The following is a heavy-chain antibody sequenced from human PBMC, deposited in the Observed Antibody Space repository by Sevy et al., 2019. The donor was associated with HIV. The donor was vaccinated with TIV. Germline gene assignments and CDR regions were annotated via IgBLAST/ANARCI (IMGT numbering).Heavy chain of an antibody. CDR2: IYYTGST. V-gene: IGHV4-39*01. D-gene: IGHD2-15*01. CDR3: VRHDGGTPEYFDY. CDR1: GGSISSNSYY. J-gene: IGHJ4*02. Sequence: SETLSLTCTVSGGSISSNSYYWGWIRQPPGKGLEWIGSIYYTGSTYYNPSVKSRVTISVETSKNQFSLKLSSVTAADTAVYYCVRHDGGTPEYFDYWGQGTLVTVSS.